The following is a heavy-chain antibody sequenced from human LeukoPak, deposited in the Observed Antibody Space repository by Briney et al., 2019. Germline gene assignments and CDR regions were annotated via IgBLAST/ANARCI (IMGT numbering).Heavy chain of an antibody. Sequence: QPGGSLRLSCAASGFTFDDYTMSWVRQAPGKGLECVAKMKEDGSDIHYVDSVRGRFSISRDNAKDSLYLQMNSLRVDDTAVYYCARGGAVAGRFDPWGQGTQVTVSS. CDR1: GFTFDDYT. V-gene: IGHV3-7*01. CDR3: ARGGAVAGRFDP. CDR2: MKEDGSDI. D-gene: IGHD6-19*01. J-gene: IGHJ5*02.